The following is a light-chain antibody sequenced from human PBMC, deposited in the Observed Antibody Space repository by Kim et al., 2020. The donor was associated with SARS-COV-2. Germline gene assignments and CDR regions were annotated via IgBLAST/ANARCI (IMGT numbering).Light chain of an antibody. Sequence: SLSPGERATLSCRASQSVSSSYLAWYQQKPGQAPRLLIYGASSRATGIPDRFSGSGSGTDFTLTISRLEPEDFAVYYCQQYGSPLTFGGGTKLEIK. CDR3: QQYGSPLT. CDR1: QSVSSSY. CDR2: GAS. J-gene: IGKJ4*01. V-gene: IGKV3-20*01.